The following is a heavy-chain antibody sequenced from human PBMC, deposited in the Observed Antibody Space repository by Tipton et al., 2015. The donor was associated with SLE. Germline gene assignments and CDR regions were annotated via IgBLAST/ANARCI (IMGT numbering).Heavy chain of an antibody. Sequence: TLSLTCTVSGGSISSYYWSWIRQPPGKGLEWIGYIYYSGSTKYNPSLNSRVALSVDTSKNQFSLHLRSVTAADTAVYYCARKTYFDFWGQGTLVTVSS. CDR1: GGSISSYY. V-gene: IGHV4-59*08. CDR2: IYYSGST. CDR3: ARKTYFDF. J-gene: IGHJ4*02.